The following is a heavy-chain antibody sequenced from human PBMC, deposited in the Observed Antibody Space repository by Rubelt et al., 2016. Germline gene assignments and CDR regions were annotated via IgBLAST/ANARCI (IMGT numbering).Heavy chain of an antibody. CDR2: ISFDGSNK. D-gene: IGHD1-7*01. CDR3: AKDAEDYWNYARWDSWFDP. J-gene: IGHJ5*02. Sequence: QVQLVESGGGVVQPGRSLRLSCAASGFTFNDYGMHWVRQAPGKGLEWVAVISFDGSNKFYTDSVKGRFAISRDNSKNTLYHQSNSLRAEDTAVYYCAKDAEDYWNYARWDSWFDPWGQGTLVTVSS. CDR1: GFTFNDYG. V-gene: IGHV3-30*18.